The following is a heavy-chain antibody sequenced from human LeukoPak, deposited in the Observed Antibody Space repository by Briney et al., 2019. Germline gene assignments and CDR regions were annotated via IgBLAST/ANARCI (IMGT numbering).Heavy chain of an antibody. D-gene: IGHD1-26*01. CDR3: ARVRGSGSYRRNDY. V-gene: IGHV3-23*01. Sequence: GGSLRLSCAASGFTFSSYGMSWVRQAPGKGLEWVSAMSGDGATTYYADSVKGRFTISRDNSKNALYLQINSLGAEDTAVYYCARVRGSGSYRRNDYWGQGTLVTVSS. CDR2: MSGDGATT. CDR1: GFTFSSYG. J-gene: IGHJ4*02.